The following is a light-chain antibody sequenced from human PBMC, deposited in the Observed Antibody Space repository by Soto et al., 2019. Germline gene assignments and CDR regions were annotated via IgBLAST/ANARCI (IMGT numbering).Light chain of an antibody. CDR3: QQYGSSPRT. J-gene: IGKJ1*01. CDR1: QSVSSNS. V-gene: IGKV3-20*01. CDR2: GAS. Sequence: EIVLTQSPGTLSLSPRGRATLSCRASQSVSSNSLAWYQQKPGQAPRLLIYGASNRATDIPDRFSGSGSGTDFTLTISRLEPEDFAVYYCQQYGSSPRTFGQGTKVDIK.